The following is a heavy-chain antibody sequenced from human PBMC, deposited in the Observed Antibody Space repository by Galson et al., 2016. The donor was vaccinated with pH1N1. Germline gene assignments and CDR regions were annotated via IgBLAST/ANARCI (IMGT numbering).Heavy chain of an antibody. Sequence: SLRLSCAASGFIFSGYSMHWVRQAPGKGLEWVSSITSGSFHIYYADSVKGRFTISRDNAKNSLFLQMNSLRGEDTALYYCARDRSGRGVGYSYDSDVWSQGTTVTVPS. V-gene: IGHV3-21*01. CDR2: ITSGSFHI. J-gene: IGHJ6*02. D-gene: IGHD3-10*01. CDR1: GFIFSGYS. CDR3: ARDRSGRGVGYSYDSDV.